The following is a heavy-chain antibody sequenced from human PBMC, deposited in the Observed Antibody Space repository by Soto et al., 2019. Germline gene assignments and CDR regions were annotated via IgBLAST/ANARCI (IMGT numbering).Heavy chain of an antibody. CDR1: GFNFRGEA. CDR2: LTPGGETT. CDR3: VKDSPVSGKYQGLDY. V-gene: IGHV3-23*01. D-gene: IGHD1-26*01. J-gene: IGHJ4*02. Sequence: LRLSCAASGFNFRGEAMTWVRQAPGKGLEWISALTPGGETTYYINSVKGRSTISRDNAKDTLFLQMNSLTDADTAIYYCVKDSPVSGKYQGLDYWGQGTLVTVSS.